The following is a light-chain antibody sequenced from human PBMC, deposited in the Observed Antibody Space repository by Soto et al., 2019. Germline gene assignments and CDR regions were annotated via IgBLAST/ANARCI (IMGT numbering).Light chain of an antibody. Sequence: EIVMTQSPATLSVSPGERATLSCRASQSISSNLAWYQQKPGRAPRLLITGASTWASGFPARFSGRGSGTEFTLTISSLQSEDFAVYYCQQYNNWPFTFGQGTRLEIK. CDR3: QQYNNWPFT. V-gene: IGKV3-15*01. J-gene: IGKJ5*01. CDR1: QSISSN. CDR2: GAS.